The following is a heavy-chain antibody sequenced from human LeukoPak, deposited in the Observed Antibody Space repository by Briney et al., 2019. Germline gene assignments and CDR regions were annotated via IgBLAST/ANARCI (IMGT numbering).Heavy chain of an antibody. V-gene: IGHV4-31*03. D-gene: IGHD6-19*01. J-gene: IGHJ4*02. CDR1: GGSISSGAYY. Sequence: SETLSLTCTVSGGSISSGAYYWSWIRQHPGKGLEWIGYIYYSGSTYYNPSLKSRVTISVDTSKNQFSLKLSSVTAADTAVYYCAKPQQWRSIDSWGQGTLVTVSS. CDR3: AKPQQWRSIDS. CDR2: IYYSGST.